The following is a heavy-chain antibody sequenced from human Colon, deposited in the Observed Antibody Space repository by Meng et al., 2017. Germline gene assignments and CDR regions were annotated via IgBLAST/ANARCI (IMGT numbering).Heavy chain of an antibody. CDR3: SRGDGAWSSGAFDV. D-gene: IGHD2-8*02. V-gene: IGHV3-49*03. CDR2: IRSDAAHGTT. Sequence: GGSLRLSCTASGFTFGDYGISWFRRSQGKGLEWMGYIRSDAAHGTTEYAASVNGRFSISRDDSKSVAYLQINSLKSEDAAVYYCSRGDGAWSSGAFDVWGQGTVVTVSS. CDR1: GFTFGDYG. J-gene: IGHJ3*01.